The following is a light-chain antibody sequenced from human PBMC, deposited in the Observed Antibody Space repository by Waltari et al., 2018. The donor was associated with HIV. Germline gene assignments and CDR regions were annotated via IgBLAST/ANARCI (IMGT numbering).Light chain of an antibody. CDR2: STN. CDR1: SGPGSSSYH. V-gene: IGLV8-61*01. Sequence: TAVPQEPSFSVSPGGTATLTRGLSSGPGSSSYHSSWYQQTPGQAPRTRIYSTNTRSSGVPDRFSGSILGNKAALTITGAQADDESDYYCVLYMGSGIWVFGGGTKLTVL. J-gene: IGLJ3*02. CDR3: VLYMGSGIWV.